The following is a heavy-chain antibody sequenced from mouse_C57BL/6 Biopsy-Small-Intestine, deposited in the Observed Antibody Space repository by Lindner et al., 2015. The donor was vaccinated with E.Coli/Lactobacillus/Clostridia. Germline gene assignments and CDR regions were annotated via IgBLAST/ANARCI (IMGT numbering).Heavy chain of an antibody. D-gene: IGHD2-3*01. V-gene: IGHV1-64*01. Sequence: SVKVSCKASGNPFSSYYIHWVRQAPGQGLEWMGIISPSGDSTIYPQNLQGRVTMTRDTSTNTVYMELSSLRSDDTAVYYCASWGDNSGYLGDSWGQGTLLTVSS. CDR1: GNPFSSYY. J-gene: IGHJ2*01. CDR3: ASWGDNSGYLGDS. CDR2: ISPSGDST.